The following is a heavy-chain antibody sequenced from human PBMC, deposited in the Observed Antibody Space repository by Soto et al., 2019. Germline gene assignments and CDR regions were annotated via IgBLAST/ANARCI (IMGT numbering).Heavy chain of an antibody. CDR3: ARGDRGAFDL. D-gene: IGHD1-26*01. CDR1: GFTFSSYA. Sequence: PGGSLRLSCAGSGFTFSSYAMHWVRQAPGKGLVWVSRIHSDGSSTTYADSVKGRFTISRDNARNTLYLQMNSLRAEDTAVYYCARGDRGAFDLWGQGTVVTVSS. V-gene: IGHV3-74*01. CDR2: IHSDGSST. J-gene: IGHJ3*01.